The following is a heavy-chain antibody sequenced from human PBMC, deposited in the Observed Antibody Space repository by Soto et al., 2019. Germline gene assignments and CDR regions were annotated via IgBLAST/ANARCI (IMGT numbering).Heavy chain of an antibody. Sequence: QVQLVQSGAEVKKPGSSVKVSCKASGGTFSSYTISWVRQAPGQGLEWMGRIIPILGIANYAQKFQGRVTXTXDXXTSTAYMELSSLRSEDTAVYYCARGGYDSSGAIDYWGQGTLVTVSS. D-gene: IGHD3-22*01. V-gene: IGHV1-69*02. CDR1: GGTFSSYT. CDR2: IIPILGIA. J-gene: IGHJ4*02. CDR3: ARGGYDSSGAIDY.